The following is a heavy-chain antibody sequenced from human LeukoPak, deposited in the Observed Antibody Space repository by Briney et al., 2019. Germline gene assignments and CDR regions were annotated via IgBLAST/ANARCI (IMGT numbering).Heavy chain of an antibody. J-gene: IGHJ4*02. V-gene: IGHV3-23*01. D-gene: IGHD6-6*01. CDR2: LSECGTNT. Sequence: GGSLRLSCAASGLTFSDYGMTWVRQAPRKGLEWVSSLSECGTNTFYADSVKGRFTLSRIHSKRTLYLQLHLLEPHYQVGYYCXXXVSYSSSAAYFDYWGQGTQVTVSS. CDR3: XXXVSYSSSAAYFDY. CDR1: GLTFSDYG.